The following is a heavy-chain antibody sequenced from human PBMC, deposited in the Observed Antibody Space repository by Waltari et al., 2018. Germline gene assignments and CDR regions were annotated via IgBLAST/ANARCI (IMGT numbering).Heavy chain of an antibody. CDR1: GYTFPSYD. Sequence: QVQLVQSGAEVKKPGASVKVPCKASGYTFPSYDIHWVRQATGQGLEWMGWMNPNSGNTGYAQKFQGRVTMTRNTSITTAYMELSSLRSEDTAVYYCARNNRIAAAGIRDYWGQGTLVTVSS. CDR3: ARNNRIAAAGIRDY. D-gene: IGHD6-13*01. V-gene: IGHV1-8*01. J-gene: IGHJ4*02. CDR2: MNPNSGNT.